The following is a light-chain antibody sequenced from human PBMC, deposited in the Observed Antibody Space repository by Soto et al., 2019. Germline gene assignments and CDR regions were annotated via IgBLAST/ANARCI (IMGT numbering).Light chain of an antibody. V-gene: IGKV3-15*01. J-gene: IGKJ4*01. CDR1: QSVSSN. CDR3: QQYADWPPLT. CDR2: GAS. Sequence: EIVMTQSPATLSLSPGDRATLSCSASQSVSSNLAWYQQKPGQAPRLVIYGASTRATAIPARFSGSGSGTEFTHTIISLQSEDFAVYYWQQYADWPPLTFGGGTKVEIK.